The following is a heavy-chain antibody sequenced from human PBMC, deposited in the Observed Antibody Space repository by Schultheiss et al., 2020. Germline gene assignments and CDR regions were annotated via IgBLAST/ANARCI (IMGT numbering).Heavy chain of an antibody. V-gene: IGHV3-11*04. D-gene: IGHD3-22*01. CDR3: AREAVTYYYDSSGYYYGYYFDY. CDR1: GFTFSYYY. J-gene: IGHJ4*02. Sequence: GGSLRLSCAASGFTFSYYYMSGVRQAPGKGLEWVSYISSSSSTIYYADSVKGRFTISRDNAKNSLYLQMNSLRAEDTAVYYCAREAVTYYYDSSGYYYGYYFDYWGQGTLVTVSS. CDR2: ISSSSSTI.